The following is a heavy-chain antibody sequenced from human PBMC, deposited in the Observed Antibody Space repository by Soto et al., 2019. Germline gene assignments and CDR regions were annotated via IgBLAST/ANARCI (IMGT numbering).Heavy chain of an antibody. D-gene: IGHD4-17*01. CDR1: GYSFGNHW. J-gene: IGHJ4*02. V-gene: IGHV5-10-1*01. Sequence: GESLKISCEASGYSFGNHWISWVRQMPGKGLEWLGRIDPSDSHADCSPSFQSHVTISADKSLSTAYLQLNRVKASDTALYFCARQERYTDYLTTPCYFDHWGQGTLVTVSS. CDR3: ARQERYTDYLTTPCYFDH. CDR2: IDPSDSHA.